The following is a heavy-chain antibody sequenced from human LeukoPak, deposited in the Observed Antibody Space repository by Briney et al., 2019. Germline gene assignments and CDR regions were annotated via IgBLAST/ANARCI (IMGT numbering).Heavy chain of an antibody. CDR2: INPNSGDT. V-gene: IGHV1-2*02. CDR3: ARAPRVVPAAIVGAFDS. J-gene: IGHJ4*02. CDR1: GYTFTGYY. Sequence: ASVKVFCKASGYTFTGYYIHWVRQAPGQGLEWMGWINPNSGDTNYAQKFQGRVTMTRDTSISTAYMELSSLRSDDTAVYYCARAPRVVPAAIVGAFDSWGQGTLVTVSS. D-gene: IGHD2-2*02.